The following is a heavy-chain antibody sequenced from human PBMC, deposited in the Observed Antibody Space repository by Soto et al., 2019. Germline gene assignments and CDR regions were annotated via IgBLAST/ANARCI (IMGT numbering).Heavy chain of an antibody. CDR2: VYTSGTT. D-gene: IGHD3-10*01. Sequence: QVQLQESGPGLVKPSETLSLTCSVSGASMNTYFWSWIRQPAGKGLEWIGRVYTSGTTNYNPSLKSRVTMSVDTSKKQVSLKLTSLTAADTSLYYCARDEPDTGEGFDIWGQGTMVTVSS. J-gene: IGHJ3*02. CDR3: ARDEPDTGEGFDI. V-gene: IGHV4-4*07. CDR1: GASMNTYF.